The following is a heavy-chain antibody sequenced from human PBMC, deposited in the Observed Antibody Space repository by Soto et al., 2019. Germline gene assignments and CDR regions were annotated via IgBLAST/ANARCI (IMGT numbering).Heavy chain of an antibody. J-gene: IGHJ4*02. CDR2: IDNSGST. Sequence: SETLSLTCTVSDGSISTYFCNWIRQPAGKGLEWIGRIDNSGSTNYNPSLKSRVTMSADTSRNQFSLKLNSVTAADTAVYYCARGGQYFWSGPFDYWGQGALVTVSS. CDR1: DGSISTYF. CDR3: ARGGQYFWSGPFDY. D-gene: IGHD3-3*01. V-gene: IGHV4-4*07.